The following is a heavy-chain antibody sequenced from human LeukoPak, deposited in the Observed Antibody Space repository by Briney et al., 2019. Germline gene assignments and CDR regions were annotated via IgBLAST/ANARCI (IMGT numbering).Heavy chain of an antibody. Sequence: SQTLSLTCTVSGGSICSGDYYWSWIRQPPGKGLEWIGNIYYSGSTYYNPSLKSRVTISVDTSKNQFSLRLSSVTAADTAVYYCARLTMVRGVRDYNWFDPWGQGTLVTVSS. J-gene: IGHJ5*02. CDR1: GGSICSGDYY. CDR3: ARLTMVRGVRDYNWFDP. D-gene: IGHD3-10*01. V-gene: IGHV4-30-4*01. CDR2: IYYSGST.